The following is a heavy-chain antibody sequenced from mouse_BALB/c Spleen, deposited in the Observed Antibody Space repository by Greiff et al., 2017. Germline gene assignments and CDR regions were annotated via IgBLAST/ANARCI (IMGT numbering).Heavy chain of an antibody. Sequence: EVKVEESGGGLVQPGGSLRLSCATSGFTFTDYYMSWVRQPPGKALEWLGFIRNKANGYTTEYSASVKGLLTISRDNSQSILYLPMDTLRAEDSASYSCARGYRNYGAMDYWGQGTSVTVSS. D-gene: IGHD2-1*01. CDR2: IRNKANGYTT. J-gene: IGHJ4*01. CDR3: ARGYRNYGAMDY. CDR1: GFTFTDYY. V-gene: IGHV7-3*02.